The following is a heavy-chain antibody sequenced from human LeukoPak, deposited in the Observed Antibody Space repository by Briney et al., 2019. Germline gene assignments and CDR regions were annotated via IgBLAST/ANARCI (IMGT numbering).Heavy chain of an antibody. J-gene: IGHJ6*03. CDR2: IRYDGSNK. Sequence: GGSLRLSCAASGFTFSSYGMHWVRQAPGKGLEWVAFIRYDGSNKYYADSVKGRFTTSRDNSKNTLYLQMNSLRAEDTAVYYCAKASYGGYVAYYYYMDVWGKGTTVTISS. D-gene: IGHD5-12*01. CDR1: GFTFSSYG. CDR3: AKASYGGYVAYYYYMDV. V-gene: IGHV3-30*02.